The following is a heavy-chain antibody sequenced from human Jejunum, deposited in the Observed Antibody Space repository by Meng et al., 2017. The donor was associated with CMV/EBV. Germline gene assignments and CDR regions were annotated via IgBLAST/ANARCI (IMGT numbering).Heavy chain of an antibody. D-gene: IGHD1-1*01. Sequence: CAASGFTFDDYGMSWVRQAPGKGLEWVSGTSWSGGSTTYGDSVKGRFTISRDNAKNSLYLQMNSLRAEDTALYYCARDRRSGNWLFDYWGQGTLVTVSS. J-gene: IGHJ4*02. CDR3: ARDRRSGNWLFDY. CDR2: TSWSGGST. CDR1: GFTFDDYG. V-gene: IGHV3-20*04.